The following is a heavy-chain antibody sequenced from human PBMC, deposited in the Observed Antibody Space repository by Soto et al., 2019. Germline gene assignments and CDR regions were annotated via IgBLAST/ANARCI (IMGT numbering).Heavy chain of an antibody. CDR2: INPNGGTT. CDR3: AIATADFDY. J-gene: IGHJ4*02. Sequence: QVQLVQSGAEVKKPGASVKVSCKASGYTFTNYYMHWVRQAPGQGLEWMGIINPNGGTTTYAQKFQGRVTMTRDTSRSTVYMELSSLKSEDTAVFYCAIATADFDYWGQGTLVTVCS. D-gene: IGHD2-21*02. V-gene: IGHV1-46*01. CDR1: GYTFTNYY.